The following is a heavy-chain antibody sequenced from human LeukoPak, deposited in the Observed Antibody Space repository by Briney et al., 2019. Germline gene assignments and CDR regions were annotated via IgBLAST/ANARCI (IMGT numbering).Heavy chain of an antibody. CDR2: IYSGSST. J-gene: IGHJ6*03. V-gene: IGHV3-53*01. Sequence: GGSLRLSCAASEFSVGSNYMTWVRQAPGKGLEWVSLIYSGSSTYYADSVRGRFTISRDNSKNTLYLQMNSLRAEDTAVYYCARVLSGSGSLYYYYYYMDVWGKGTTVTISS. D-gene: IGHD6-19*01. CDR1: EFSVGSNY. CDR3: ARVLSGSGSLYYYYYYMDV.